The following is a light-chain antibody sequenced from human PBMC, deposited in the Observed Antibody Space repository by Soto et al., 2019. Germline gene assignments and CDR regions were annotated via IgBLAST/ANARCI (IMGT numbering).Light chain of an antibody. Sequence: EIVLTQPPGTLSLSPGERATLSCRASQSVSSSYLAWYQQKPGQAPRLLIYGASSRATGIPDRFSGSGSGTDFTRTISRLEPEEFAVYYCQQYGSSPLTFGQGTKVDIK. V-gene: IGKV3-20*01. CDR2: GAS. J-gene: IGKJ1*01. CDR1: QSVSSSY. CDR3: QQYGSSPLT.